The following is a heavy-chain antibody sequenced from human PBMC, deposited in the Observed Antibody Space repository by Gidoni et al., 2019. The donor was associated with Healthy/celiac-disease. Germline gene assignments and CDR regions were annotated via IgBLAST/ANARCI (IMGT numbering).Heavy chain of an antibody. J-gene: IGHJ4*02. CDR2: ISGSGGST. V-gene: IGHV3-23*01. CDR3: AKLRAMAGDY. D-gene: IGHD2-2*01. CDR1: GFTFSSDA. Sequence: VQPLESGGGLVQPGGSLRLSCAASGFTFSSDAMSWVRQAPGKGLEWVSAISGSGGSTYYADSVKGRFTISRDKSKNTLYLQMNSLRAEDTAVYYCAKLRAMAGDYWGQGTLVTVSS.